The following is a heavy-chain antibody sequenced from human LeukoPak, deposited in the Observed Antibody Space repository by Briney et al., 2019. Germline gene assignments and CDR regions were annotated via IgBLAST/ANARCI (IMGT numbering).Heavy chain of an antibody. CDR3: ARDREGYSYGYAYYYGMDV. Sequence: ASVKLSFKASGYTFTSYGISWVRQAPGQGLEWMGWISAYNGNTNYAQKLQGRVTMTTDTSTSTAYMELRSLRSDDTAVYYCARDREGYSYGYAYYYGMDVWGQGTTVTVSS. CDR1: GYTFTSYG. D-gene: IGHD5-18*01. V-gene: IGHV1-18*01. CDR2: ISAYNGNT. J-gene: IGHJ6*02.